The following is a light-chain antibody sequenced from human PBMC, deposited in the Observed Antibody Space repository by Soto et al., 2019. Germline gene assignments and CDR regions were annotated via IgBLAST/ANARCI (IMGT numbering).Light chain of an antibody. J-gene: IGKJ2*01. V-gene: IGKV1-5*01. CDR2: DAS. Sequence: DIQMTQSPSTLSASVGDGVTITCRASQNISVWLAWYQQKPGKAPKFLIYDASSLQSGVPSRFSGSGSGTEFTLTISSLQPEDFATYYCQQSFSSPPTFGQGTKLEIK. CDR3: QQSFSSPPT. CDR1: QNISVW.